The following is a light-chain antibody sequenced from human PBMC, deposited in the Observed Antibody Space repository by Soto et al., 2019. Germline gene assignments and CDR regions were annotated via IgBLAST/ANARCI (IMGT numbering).Light chain of an antibody. CDR3: QQHGSSPRIT. CDR2: HTS. CDR1: QTVNSS. V-gene: IGKV3-11*01. Sequence: EIVLTQSPAALSSSPVERPTLCCRASQTVNSSLAWYQHQPPQAPPLLLYHTSTSATGIPPTFSGSGSGTDFTLTISSLQPEDFAVYYCQQHGSSPRITFGQGTQLEIK. J-gene: IGKJ5*01.